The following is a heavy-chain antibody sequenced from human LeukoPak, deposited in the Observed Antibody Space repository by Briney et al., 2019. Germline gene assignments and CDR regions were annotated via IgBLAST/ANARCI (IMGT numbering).Heavy chain of an antibody. V-gene: IGHV3-64*02. Sequence: GGSLRLSCAASGFTFSTYAMHWVRQAPGKGLEYASAISTNGDSTYYADSVKGRFTISRDNSKNTLFLQMGSLRTDDMAVYYCARDKAVTTELTQYFQHWGQGTLVTVSS. D-gene: IGHD4-11*01. CDR2: ISTNGDST. CDR1: GFTFSTYA. J-gene: IGHJ1*01. CDR3: ARDKAVTTELTQYFQH.